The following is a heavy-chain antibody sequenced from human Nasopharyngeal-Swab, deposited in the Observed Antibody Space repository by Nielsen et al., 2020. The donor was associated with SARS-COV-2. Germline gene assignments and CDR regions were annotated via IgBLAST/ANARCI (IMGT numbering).Heavy chain of an antibody. CDR3: ARDNWQWLVQEYYMDV. CDR1: GFTFSSYD. V-gene: IGHV3-33*01. Sequence: GGSLSLSCAASGFTFSSYDMHWVRQAPGKGLEWVAVIWYDGSNKYYADSVKGRFTISRDNSKNTLYLQMNSLRAEDTAVYYCARDNWQWLVQEYYMDVWGKGTTVTVSS. CDR2: IWYDGSNK. D-gene: IGHD6-19*01. J-gene: IGHJ6*03.